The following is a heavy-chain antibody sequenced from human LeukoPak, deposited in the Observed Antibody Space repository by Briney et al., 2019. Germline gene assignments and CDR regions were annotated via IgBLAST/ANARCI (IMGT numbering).Heavy chain of an antibody. CDR1: GYTLTELS. CDR3: ATVTYSYADNWFDP. CDR2: FDPEDGET. Sequence: ASVKVSCKVSGYTLTELSMHWVRQAPGKGLEWMGGFDPEDGETIYAQKFQGRVAMTEDTSTDTAYMELSSLRSEDTAVYYCATVTYSYADNWFDPWGQGTLVTVSS. D-gene: IGHD5-18*01. V-gene: IGHV1-24*01. J-gene: IGHJ5*02.